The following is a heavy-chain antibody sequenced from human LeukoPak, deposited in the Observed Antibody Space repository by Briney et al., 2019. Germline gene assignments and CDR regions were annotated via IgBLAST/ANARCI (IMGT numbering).Heavy chain of an antibody. Sequence: GGSLRLSCVGSGFDFSSYTMNWVRQAPGKGLEWLTFMSYNGRNDFYADSVKGRFTVSRDNSKSALYLQMNSLRAEGTAVYFCARATHAYSGYNHWGQGTLVTVSS. D-gene: IGHD5-12*01. CDR3: ARATHAYSGYNH. CDR2: MSYNGRND. CDR1: GFDFSSYT. J-gene: IGHJ4*02. V-gene: IGHV3-30*14.